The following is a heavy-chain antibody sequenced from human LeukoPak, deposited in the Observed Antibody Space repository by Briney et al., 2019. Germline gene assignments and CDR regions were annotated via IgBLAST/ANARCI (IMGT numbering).Heavy chain of an antibody. CDR1: GFTVISNL. CDR3: ARGAYRISWPGIDY. Sequence: GGSLRLSCAASGFTVISNLMTWVRQSPGGGLEWLSSIYSGGATYYADSVKGRFTISRDHSNNSVSLQMTNLRVEDTAIYYCARGAYRISWPGIDYWGQGTLVTVSS. J-gene: IGHJ4*02. D-gene: IGHD3-16*02. CDR2: IYSGGAT. V-gene: IGHV3-53*01.